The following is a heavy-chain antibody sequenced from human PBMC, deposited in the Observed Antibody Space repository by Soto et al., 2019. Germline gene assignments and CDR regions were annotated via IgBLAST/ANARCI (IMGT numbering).Heavy chain of an antibody. CDR1: GGTFSSYA. CDR2: IIPIFGTA. CDR3: ARNRVTKLEPAYYGMDV. D-gene: IGHD1-1*01. Sequence: SVKVSCKASGGTFSSYAISWVRQAPGQGLEWMGGIIPIFGTANYAQKFQGRVTITADESTSTAYMELSSLRSEDTAVYYCARNRVTKLEPAYYGMDVWGQGTTVTVSS. J-gene: IGHJ6*02. V-gene: IGHV1-69*13.